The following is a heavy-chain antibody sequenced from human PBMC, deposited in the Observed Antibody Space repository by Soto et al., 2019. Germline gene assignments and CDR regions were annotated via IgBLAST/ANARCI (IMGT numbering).Heavy chain of an antibody. V-gene: IGHV4-4*02. CDR3: ARDKATVGGYNLYDP. CDR2: IYHSGST. J-gene: IGHJ5*02. D-gene: IGHD3-16*01. Sequence: QVQLLESGPGLVKPSETLSLFCTVSGGSIRSSHWWSWVRQPPGKGLERIGEIYHSGSTNLDPSLKSRVTLSVDKSKNQFSLKLTSVTAADTAVYYCARDKATVGGYNLYDPWGQGILVTVSS. CDR1: GGSIRSSHW.